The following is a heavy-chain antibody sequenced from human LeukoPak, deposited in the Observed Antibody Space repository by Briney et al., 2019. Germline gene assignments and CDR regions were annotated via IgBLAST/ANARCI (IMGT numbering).Heavy chain of an antibody. J-gene: IGHJ3*02. D-gene: IGHD2-21*02. CDR1: GYTFTSYG. CDR3: ASSAYCGGDCYPDAFDI. V-gene: IGHV1-18*01. Sequence: ASVKVSFKASGYTFTSYGISWVRQAPGQGLEWMGWISAYNGNTNYAQKLQGRVTMTTDTSTSTAYMELRSLRSDDTAVYYCASSAYCGGDCYPDAFDIWGQGTMVTVSS. CDR2: ISAYNGNT.